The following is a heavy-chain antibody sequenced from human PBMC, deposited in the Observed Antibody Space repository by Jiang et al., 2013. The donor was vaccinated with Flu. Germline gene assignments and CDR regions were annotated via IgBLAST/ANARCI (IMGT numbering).Heavy chain of an antibody. CDR2: IYWDDDK. D-gene: IGHD3-22*01. J-gene: IGHJ3*02. V-gene: IGHV2-5*02. CDR3: AHIMGYDSSGYYGGDAFDI. Sequence: KPTQTLTLTCTFSGFSLSTSGVGVGWIRQPPGKALEWLALIYWDDDKRYSPSLKSRLTITKDTSKNQVVLTMTNMDPVDTATYYCAHIMGYDSSGYYGGDAFDIWGQGTMVTVSS. CDR1: GFSLSTSGVG.